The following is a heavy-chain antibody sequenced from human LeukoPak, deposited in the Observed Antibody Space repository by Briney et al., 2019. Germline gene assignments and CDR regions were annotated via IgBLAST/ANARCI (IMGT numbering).Heavy chain of an antibody. Sequence: PGRSLRLSCAASGFTFSSYSMNWVRQAPGKGLEWVSYISVSTTMIYYADSVKGRFTISRDNAKNSLYLQMNSLRAEDTAVYYCARDDGDYAHPVDYWGQGTLVTVSS. CDR1: GFTFSSYS. J-gene: IGHJ4*02. CDR2: ISVSTTMI. D-gene: IGHD4-17*01. V-gene: IGHV3-48*04. CDR3: ARDDGDYAHPVDY.